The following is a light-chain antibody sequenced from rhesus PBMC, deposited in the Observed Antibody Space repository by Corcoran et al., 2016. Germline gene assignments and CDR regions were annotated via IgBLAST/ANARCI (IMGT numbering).Light chain of an antibody. J-gene: IGKJ3*01. CDR1: QGISSY. V-gene: IGKV1-28*01. CDR2: AAS. CDR3: LKHNSYPFT. Sequence: DIQMTQSPSSLSASVGDTVTITCRASQGISSYLNWFQQKPGKAPKLLIYAASSLESGVPSRFSGSGSGTEFTLTISSLQPEDFAAYYCLKHNSYPFTFGPGTKLDVK.